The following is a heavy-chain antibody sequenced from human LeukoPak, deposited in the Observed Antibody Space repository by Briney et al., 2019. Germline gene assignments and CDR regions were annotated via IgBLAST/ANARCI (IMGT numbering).Heavy chain of an antibody. CDR1: GFTFSGSA. V-gene: IGHV3-73*01. CDR2: IRSKANSYAT. J-gene: IGHJ4*02. CDR3: TSRGEMATFYFDY. Sequence: GGSLRLSCAASGFTFSGSAMHWVRQASGKGLEWVGRIRSKANSYATAYAASVKGRFTISRDDSKNMAYLQMNSLKTEDTAVYYCTSRGEMATFYFDYWGQGTLVTVSS. D-gene: IGHD5-24*01.